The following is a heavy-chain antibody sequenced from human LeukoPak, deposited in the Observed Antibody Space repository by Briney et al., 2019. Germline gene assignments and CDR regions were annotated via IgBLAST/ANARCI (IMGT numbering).Heavy chain of an antibody. J-gene: IGHJ4*02. CDR2: INHSGSS. CDR3: ARGGVQLRFPWGN. Sequence: PSETLSLTCAVYGGSLSGYYWSWIRQPPGKGLEWIGEINHSGSSNYNPSLKSRVTISVDTSKNQFSLKLSSVTAADTAVYYCARGGVQLRFPWGNWGQGTLVTVSS. V-gene: IGHV4-34*01. D-gene: IGHD5-18*01. CDR1: GGSLSGYY.